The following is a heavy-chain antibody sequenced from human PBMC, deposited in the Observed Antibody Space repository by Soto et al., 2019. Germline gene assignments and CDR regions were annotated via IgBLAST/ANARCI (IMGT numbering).Heavy chain of an antibody. J-gene: IGHJ6*02. CDR3: ARGGENSGYALSGMDV. Sequence: SVKVSCKASGYTFTGYYMHWVRQAPGQGLEWMGWINPNSGGTNYAQKFQGWVTMTRDTSISTAYMELSRLRSDDTAVYYCARGGENSGYALSGMDVWGQRSTVTVS. CDR2: INPNSGGT. D-gene: IGHD5-12*01. V-gene: IGHV1-2*04. CDR1: GYTFTGYY.